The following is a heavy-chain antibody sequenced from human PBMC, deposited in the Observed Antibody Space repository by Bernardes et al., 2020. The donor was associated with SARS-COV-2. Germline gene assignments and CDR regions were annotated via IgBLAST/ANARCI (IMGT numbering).Heavy chain of an antibody. CDR3: ARDNLRRGDY. CDR2: IKGDGSEK. V-gene: IGHV3-7*03. D-gene: IGHD4-17*01. CDR1: GFIYSNGC. Sequence: LCASSGFIYSNGCMSWVQQGPGKGLEWVDNIKGDGSEKYYVDSVKGRFTISRDNAKNSVYLQMNSLRAEDTAVYYCARDNLRRGDYWGQGTLVTVSS. J-gene: IGHJ4*02.